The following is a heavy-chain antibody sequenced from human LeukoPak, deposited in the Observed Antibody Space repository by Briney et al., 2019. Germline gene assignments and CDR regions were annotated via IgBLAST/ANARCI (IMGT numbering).Heavy chain of an antibody. CDR3: AREAFLSAGTIPSYYYYYMDV. CDR1: GFTFSSYN. D-gene: IGHD2/OR15-2a*01. V-gene: IGHV3-21*01. Sequence: GGSLRLSCAASGFTFSSYNMNWVRQAPGKGLEWVSSISSSSSYIYYADSVKGRFTISRDNAKNSLYLQMNSLRAEDTAVYYCAREAFLSAGTIPSYYYYYMDVWGKGATVTISS. J-gene: IGHJ6*03. CDR2: ISSSSSYI.